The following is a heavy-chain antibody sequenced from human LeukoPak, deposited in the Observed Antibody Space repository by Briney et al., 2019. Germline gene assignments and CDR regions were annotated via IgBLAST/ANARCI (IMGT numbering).Heavy chain of an antibody. CDR1: GFTFSNYA. V-gene: IGHV3-23*01. CDR3: AKDARRDGYSFDY. D-gene: IGHD5-24*01. J-gene: IGHJ4*02. CDR2: ISGSGGST. Sequence: GGSLRLSCTASGFTFSNYAMNWVRQAPGKGLEWVSGISGSGGSTNYADSVEGRFTISRGNSNNTLYLQMNSLRAEDTAVYYCAKDARRDGYSFDYWGQGTLVTVSS.